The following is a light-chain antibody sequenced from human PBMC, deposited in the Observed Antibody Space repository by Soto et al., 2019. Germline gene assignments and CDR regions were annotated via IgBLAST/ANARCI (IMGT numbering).Light chain of an antibody. V-gene: IGKV1-9*01. Sequence: DIQLTQSPSFLSASVGDRVTITCRASQGISRYLACYQQKPGKDPKLLIYAASTLQSGVPSRFSGSGSGTEFTLPISSLQPEDFATYYCQQLNSYPPALSFGGGTKVEIK. J-gene: IGKJ4*01. CDR1: QGISRY. CDR2: AAS. CDR3: QQLNSYPPALS.